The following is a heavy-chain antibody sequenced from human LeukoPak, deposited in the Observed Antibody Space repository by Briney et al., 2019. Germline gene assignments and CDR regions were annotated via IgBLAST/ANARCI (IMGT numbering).Heavy chain of an antibody. CDR2: ISAYNGNT. V-gene: IGHV1-18*01. J-gene: IGHJ4*02. CDR1: GYTFTSYG. D-gene: IGHD3-22*01. Sequence: ASVTVSCKASGYTFTSYGISWVRQAPGQGLEWMGWISAYNGNTNYAQKLQGRVTMTTDTSTSTAYMELRSLRSDDTAVYYCAKSQEDDSSGYYYSNFDYWGQGTLVTVSS. CDR3: AKSQEDDSSGYYYSNFDY.